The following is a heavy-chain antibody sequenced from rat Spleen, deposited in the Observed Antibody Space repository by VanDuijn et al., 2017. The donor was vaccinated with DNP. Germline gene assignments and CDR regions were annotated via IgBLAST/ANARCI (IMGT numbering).Heavy chain of an antibody. CDR2: INNAGST. CDR3: ARRRLPYWYFDF. Sequence: EVQLQESGPGLVKPSQSLSLTCSVTGYSITSNYWGWIRKFPGNKLEWMGYINNAGSTNYNPSLKSRISVTRDTSKNQFFLQVTTVTIEDTATYYCARRRLPYWYFDFWGPGTMVTVSS. J-gene: IGHJ1*01. CDR1: GYSITSNY. D-gene: IGHD1-4*01. V-gene: IGHV3-3*01.